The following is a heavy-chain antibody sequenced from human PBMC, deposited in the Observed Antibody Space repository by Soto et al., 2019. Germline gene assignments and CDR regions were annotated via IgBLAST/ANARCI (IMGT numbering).Heavy chain of an antibody. CDR1: RFTFSSYA. J-gene: IGHJ4*02. Sequence: GGSLRLSCAASRFTFSSYAMHWVRQAPGKGLEWVAVISYDGSNKYYADSVKGRFTISRDNPKNTLYLQMNSLRAEDTAVYYCASHGVGYCSGGSCYGGGPNYMALGYWGQGTLVTVSS. CDR3: ASHGVGYCSGGSCYGGGPNYMALGY. V-gene: IGHV3-30-3*01. CDR2: ISYDGSNK. D-gene: IGHD2-15*01.